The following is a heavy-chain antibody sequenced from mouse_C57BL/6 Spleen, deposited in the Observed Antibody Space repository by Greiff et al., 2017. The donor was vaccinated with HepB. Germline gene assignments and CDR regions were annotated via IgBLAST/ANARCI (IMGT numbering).Heavy chain of an antibody. CDR3: ARKTKLGGFAY. J-gene: IGHJ3*01. CDR1: GFSLTSYG. V-gene: IGHV2-2*01. Sequence: QVHLQQSGPGLVQPSQCLSITCTVSGFSLTSYGVHWVRQSPGQGLEWLGVIWSGGSTDYNAAFISRLSISKDNSKSQVFFKMNSLQADDTAIYYCARKTKLGGFAYWGQGTLVTVSA. CDR2: IWSGGST. D-gene: IGHD1-3*01.